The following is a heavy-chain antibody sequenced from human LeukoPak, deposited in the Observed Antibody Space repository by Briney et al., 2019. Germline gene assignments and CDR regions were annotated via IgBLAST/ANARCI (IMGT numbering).Heavy chain of an antibody. CDR1: GFSFSTYT. V-gene: IGHV3-21*01. CDR2: ISSSSTYM. CDR3: TTDPFISASPVDY. Sequence: GGSLSLSCAASGFSFSTYTMNWVRQAPGKGLEWVSSISSSSTYMYYADSVKGRFTTSRDNAKNSLYLQMNSLRAEDTAVYFCTTDPFISASPVDYWGQGTLATVSS. J-gene: IGHJ4*02. D-gene: IGHD1-1*01.